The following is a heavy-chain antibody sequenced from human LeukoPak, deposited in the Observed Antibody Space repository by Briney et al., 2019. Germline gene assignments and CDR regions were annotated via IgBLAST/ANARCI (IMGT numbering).Heavy chain of an antibody. J-gene: IGHJ4*02. Sequence: TGGSLRLSCAASGFTFSNYGMHWVRQAPGKGLEWVALLVYDGFYKYYADSVKGRFTISRDDSRNTLYLQLSSLRAEDTAVYYCAKERWYYGSGSSSFDYWGQGTLVTVSS. D-gene: IGHD3-10*01. V-gene: IGHV3-30*18. CDR1: GFTFSNYG. CDR3: AKERWYYGSGSSSFDY. CDR2: LVYDGFYK.